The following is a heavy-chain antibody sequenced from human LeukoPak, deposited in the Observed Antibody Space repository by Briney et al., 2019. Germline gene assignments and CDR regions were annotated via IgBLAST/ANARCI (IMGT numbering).Heavy chain of an antibody. D-gene: IGHD5-18*01. CDR3: ARDLGDGYSYGYPY. V-gene: IGHV3-30*04. CDR1: GFTFSSYA. J-gene: IGHJ4*02. Sequence: PGGSLRLSCAASGFTFSSYAMHWVRQAPGKGLEWVAVISYDGSNKYYADSVKGRFTISRDNSKNTLYLQMNSLRAEDTAVYYCARDLGDGYSYGYPYWGQETLVTVSS. CDR2: ISYDGSNK.